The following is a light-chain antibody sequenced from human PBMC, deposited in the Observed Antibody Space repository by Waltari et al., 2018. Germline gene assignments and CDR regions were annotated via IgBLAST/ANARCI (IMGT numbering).Light chain of an antibody. CDR1: QSVLYSSNNKNY. CDR3: QQYYSTPPMYT. V-gene: IGKV4-1*01. Sequence: DIVMTQSPDSLAVSLGERATINCKSSQSVLYSSNNKNYLAWYQQKPGQPPKLLIYWASTRESGVPYRFSGSRSGTDFTLTISSLQAEDVAVYYCQQYYSTPPMYTFGQGTKLEIK. J-gene: IGKJ2*01. CDR2: WAS.